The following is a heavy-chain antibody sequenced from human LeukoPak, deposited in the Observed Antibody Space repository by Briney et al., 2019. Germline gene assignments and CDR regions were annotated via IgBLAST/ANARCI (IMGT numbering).Heavy chain of an antibody. Sequence: SETLSLTCSVSGGSISSYYWSWIRQPPGKGLEWIGYLYYSGSTNSNPSLKSRVTMSVDTSKNQFSLKLSSVTAADTAVYYCARSAVAGNDYWGQGTLVTVSS. V-gene: IGHV4-59*01. CDR2: LYYSGST. J-gene: IGHJ4*02. D-gene: IGHD6-19*01. CDR1: GGSISSYY. CDR3: ARSAVAGNDY.